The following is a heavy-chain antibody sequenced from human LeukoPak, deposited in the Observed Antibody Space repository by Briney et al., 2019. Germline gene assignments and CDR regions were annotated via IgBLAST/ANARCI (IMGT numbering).Heavy chain of an antibody. V-gene: IGHV3-53*01. J-gene: IGHJ4*02. CDR2: IYSGGST. D-gene: IGHD5-24*01. Sequence: PGGSLRLSCAASGFTFSSYAMSWVRQAPGKGLEWVSVIYSGGSTYYADSVKGRFTISRDNSKNTLYLQMNSLRAEDTAVYYCAREMATIRYFDYWGQGTLVTVSS. CDR3: AREMATIRYFDY. CDR1: GFTFSSYA.